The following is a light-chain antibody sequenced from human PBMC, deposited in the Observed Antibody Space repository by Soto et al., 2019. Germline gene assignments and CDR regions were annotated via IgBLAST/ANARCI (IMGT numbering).Light chain of an antibody. CDR2: QNN. J-gene: IGLJ2*01. Sequence: QAVVTQPPSVSGAPGQTVTISCTGSSSNIGADNDVHWYQQVPGTAPKLLIYQNNIRPSGVPDRFSGSKSGTSASLAITGLQDEDEADYYCQSYDSSLFQVVFGGGTKVTVL. CDR3: QSYDSSLFQVV. V-gene: IGLV1-40*01. CDR1: SSNIGADND.